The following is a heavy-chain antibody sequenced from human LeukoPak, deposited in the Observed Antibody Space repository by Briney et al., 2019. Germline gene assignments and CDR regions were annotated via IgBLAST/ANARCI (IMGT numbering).Heavy chain of an antibody. CDR1: GGSISSYY. J-gene: IGHJ6*02. CDR3: ARRFYRSSTSCPYGMDV. V-gene: IGHV4-59*01. Sequence: NPSETLSLTCTVSGGSISSYYWSWIRQPPGKGLEWIGYIFYTGSTNYNPSLKSRVTISVDTSKNQFSLRLSSVTAADTAVYYCARRFYRSSTSCPYGMDVWGQGTTVTVSS. CDR2: IFYTGST. D-gene: IGHD2-2*01.